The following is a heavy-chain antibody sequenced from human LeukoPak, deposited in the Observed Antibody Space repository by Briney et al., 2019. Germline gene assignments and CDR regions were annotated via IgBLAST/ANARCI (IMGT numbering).Heavy chain of an antibody. V-gene: IGHV4-59*01. J-gene: IGHJ3*02. Sequence: SETLSLTCTVSGGSISSYYWSWIRQPPGKGLEWIGYIYYSGSTNYNPSLKSRVTISVDTSKNQFSLKLSSVTAADTAVNYCATERGYSYGQGAFDIWGQGTMVTVSS. CDR3: ATERGYSYGQGAFDI. CDR2: IYYSGST. D-gene: IGHD5-18*01. CDR1: GGSISSYY.